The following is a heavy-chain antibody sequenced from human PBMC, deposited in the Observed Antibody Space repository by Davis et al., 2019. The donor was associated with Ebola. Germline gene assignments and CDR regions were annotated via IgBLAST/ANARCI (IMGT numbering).Heavy chain of an antibody. V-gene: IGHV3-21*01. CDR1: GFTFSSYS. CDR2: ISSSSYI. CDR3: AAGGCSGGSCYSHHYGMDV. J-gene: IGHJ6*02. D-gene: IGHD2-15*01. Sequence: GESLKISCAASGFTFSSYSMNWVRQAPGKGLEWVSSISSSSYIYYADSVKGRFTISRDNAKNSLYLQMNSLRAEDTAVYYCAAGGCSGGSCYSHHYGMDVWGQGTTVTVSS.